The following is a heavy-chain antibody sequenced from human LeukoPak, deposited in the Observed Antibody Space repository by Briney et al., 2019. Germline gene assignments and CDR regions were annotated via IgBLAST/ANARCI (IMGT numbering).Heavy chain of an antibody. D-gene: IGHD3-22*01. CDR2: IIPIFGTA. CDR1: GGTFSSYA. V-gene: IGHV1-69*13. CDR3: ASRESSDSSGYYDY. J-gene: IGHJ4*02. Sequence: RASVKVSCKASGGTFSSYAISWVRQAPGQGLEWMGGIIPIFGTANYAQKFQGRVTITADESTSTAYMELSSLRSEDTAVYYCASRESSDSSGYYDYWGQGTLVTVSS.